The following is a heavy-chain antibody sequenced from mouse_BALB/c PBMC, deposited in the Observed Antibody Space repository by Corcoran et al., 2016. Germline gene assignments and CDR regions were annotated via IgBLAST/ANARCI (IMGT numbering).Heavy chain of an antibody. V-gene: IGHV9-3-1*01. Sequence: QIQLVQSGPELKKPGETVKISCKASGYTFTNYGMNWVKQAPGKGLKWMGWINTYTGEPTYADDFKGRFAFSLETSASTAYLQINHLKNEDTATYCCERFSYYGSRAWCFDVWGAGTTVTVSS. CDR1: GYTFTNYG. D-gene: IGHD1-1*01. J-gene: IGHJ1*01. CDR2: INTYTGEP. CDR3: ERFSYYGSRAWCFDV.